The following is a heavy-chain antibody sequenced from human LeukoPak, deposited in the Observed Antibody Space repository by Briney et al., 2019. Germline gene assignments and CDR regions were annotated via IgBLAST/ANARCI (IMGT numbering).Heavy chain of an antibody. CDR1: GYTFTSYY. J-gene: IGHJ4*02. CDR2: INPSGGST. CDR3: AREVAGDNYFDY. Sequence: ASVKVSCKASGYTFTSYYMHWVRQAPGQGLEWMGIINPSGGSTSYAQKFQGRVTMTRDTSTGTVYMKLSTLRSEDTAVYYCAREVAGDNYFDYWGQGTLVTVSS. V-gene: IGHV1-46*03. D-gene: IGHD2-15*01.